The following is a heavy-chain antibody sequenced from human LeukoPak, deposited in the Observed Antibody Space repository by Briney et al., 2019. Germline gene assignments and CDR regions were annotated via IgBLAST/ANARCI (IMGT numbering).Heavy chain of an antibody. CDR3: ARVPSAYCSSTSCEFDF. J-gene: IGHJ4*02. V-gene: IGHV3-21*01. CDR1: GFTFSDYS. D-gene: IGHD2-2*01. Sequence: GGSLRLSCAASGFTFSDYSMNWVRQAPGKGLEWVSSISSTGSYIYYADSVKGRFTISRDNAKNSLYLQMNSLRAEDTAVYYCARVPSAYCSSTSCEFDFWGQGTLVTVSS. CDR2: ISSTGSYI.